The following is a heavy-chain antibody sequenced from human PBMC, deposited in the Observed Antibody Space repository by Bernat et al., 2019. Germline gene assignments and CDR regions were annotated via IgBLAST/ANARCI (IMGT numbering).Heavy chain of an antibody. Sequence: EVQLVESGGGLVQPGRSLRLSCAASGFTFDDYAMHWVRQAPGKGLEWVSGISWNSGSIGHADSVKGRFTISRDNAKNSLYLQMNSLRAEDTALYYCAKDSSSSWYRDFDYWGQGTLVTVSS. J-gene: IGHJ4*02. CDR3: AKDSSSSWYRDFDY. CDR2: ISWNSGSI. D-gene: IGHD6-13*01. V-gene: IGHV3-9*01. CDR1: GFTFDDYA.